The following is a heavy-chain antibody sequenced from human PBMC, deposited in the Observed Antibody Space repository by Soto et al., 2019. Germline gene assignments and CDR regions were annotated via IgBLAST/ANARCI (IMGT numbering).Heavy chain of an antibody. D-gene: IGHD3-3*01. Sequence: GGSLRLSCAPPGLTFSSYWLSLVRQAPGKGQEWVANIKQDGSEKYYVDSVKGRFTISRDNAKDSLYLQMNSLRAEHTAVSYYAREGRTYSHFWRGYYIFDSGGQGALGNVAS. CDR2: IKQDGSEK. CDR1: GLTFSSYW. CDR3: AREGRTYSHFWRGYYIFDS. J-gene: IGHJ4*02. V-gene: IGHV3-7*01.